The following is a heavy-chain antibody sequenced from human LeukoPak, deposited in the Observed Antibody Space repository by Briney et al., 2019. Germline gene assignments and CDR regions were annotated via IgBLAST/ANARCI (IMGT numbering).Heavy chain of an antibody. CDR1: GGSISSYY. J-gene: IGHJ4*02. CDR2: IYYTGST. V-gene: IGHV4-59*08. Sequence: TSETLSLTCTVSGGSISSYYWSWIRQPPGKGLEWIGYIYYTGSTNYNPSLKSRVTISLDTSKNQFSLKLSSVTAADTAVYYCATLSTVVTPFYFDYWGQGTLVTVSS. CDR3: ATLSTVVTPFYFDY. D-gene: IGHD4-23*01.